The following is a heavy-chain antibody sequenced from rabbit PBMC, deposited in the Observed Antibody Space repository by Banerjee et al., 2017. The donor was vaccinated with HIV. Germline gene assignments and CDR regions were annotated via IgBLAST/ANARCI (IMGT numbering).Heavy chain of an antibody. D-gene: IGHD1-1*01. CDR3: ARKYANNDYYDL. CDR1: GFSFSSTYW. J-gene: IGHJ4*01. CDR2: IYGGSVGVT. V-gene: IGHV1S45*01. Sequence: QEQLEESGGDLVKPGASLTLTCTASGFSFSSTYWICWVRQAPGKGLEWIACIYGGSVGVTYYANWAKGRFTISKTSSTTVTLQMTSLTAADTATYFCARKYANNDYYDLWGPGTLVTVS.